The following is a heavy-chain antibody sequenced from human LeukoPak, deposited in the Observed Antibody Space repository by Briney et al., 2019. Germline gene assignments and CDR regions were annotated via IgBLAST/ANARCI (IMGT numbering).Heavy chain of an antibody. CDR1: GGTFISYA. CDR3: ARTPTLWFGEFNFDY. CDR2: IIPIFGTA. Sequence: GASVKVSCKASGGTFISYAISWVRQAPGQGLEWMGGIIPIFGTANYAQKFQGRVTITADESTSTAYMELSSLRSEDTAVYYCARTPTLWFGEFNFDYWGQGTLVTVSS. D-gene: IGHD3-10*01. J-gene: IGHJ4*02. V-gene: IGHV1-69*13.